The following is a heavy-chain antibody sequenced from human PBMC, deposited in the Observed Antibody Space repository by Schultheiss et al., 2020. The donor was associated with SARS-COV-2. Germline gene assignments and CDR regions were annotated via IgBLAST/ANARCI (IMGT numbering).Heavy chain of an antibody. CDR1: GGSISSYY. CDR2: IYTSGST. D-gene: IGHD4-23*01. CDR3: ASSGLRGYDAFDI. V-gene: IGHV4-4*07. J-gene: IGHJ3*02. Sequence: QTLSHTCTVSGGSISSYYWSWIRQPAGKGLEWIGRIYTSGSTNYNPSLKSRVTISVDTSKNQFSLKLSSVTAADTAVYYCASSGLRGYDAFDIWGQGTMVTVSS.